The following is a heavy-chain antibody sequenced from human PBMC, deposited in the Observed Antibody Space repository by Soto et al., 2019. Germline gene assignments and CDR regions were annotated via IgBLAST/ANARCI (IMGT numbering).Heavy chain of an antibody. Sequence: SVKVSCKASGGAFSSYTISWVRQAPGQGLEWMGRIIPILGIANYAQKFQGRVTITADKSTSTAYMELSSLRSEDTAVYYCARGLRDSSGWYPFDYWGQGTLVTVSS. CDR2: IIPILGIA. CDR3: ARGLRDSSGWYPFDY. D-gene: IGHD6-19*01. J-gene: IGHJ4*02. CDR1: GGAFSSYT. V-gene: IGHV1-69*02.